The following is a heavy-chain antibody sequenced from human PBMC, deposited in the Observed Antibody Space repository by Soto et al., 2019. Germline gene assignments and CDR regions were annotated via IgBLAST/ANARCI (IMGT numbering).Heavy chain of an antibody. CDR2: IIPIFGTA. Sequence: QVQLVQSGAEVKKPGSSVKVSCKASGGTFSSYAISWVRQAPGQGLEWMGGIIPIFGTADYAQKFEGRVTITADESTSTAYMEMSSLRSADTAVYYCARDRYYDSSGLPNWFDPWGQGTLVTVSS. CDR1: GGTFSSYA. CDR3: ARDRYYDSSGLPNWFDP. D-gene: IGHD3-22*01. V-gene: IGHV1-69*01. J-gene: IGHJ5*02.